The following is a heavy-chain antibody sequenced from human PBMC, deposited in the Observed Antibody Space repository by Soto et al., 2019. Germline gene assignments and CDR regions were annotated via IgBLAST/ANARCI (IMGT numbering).Heavy chain of an antibody. CDR1: GGTFSSYA. Sequence: SVKVSCKASGGTFSSYAISWVRQAPGQGLEWMGGIIPIFGTANYAQKFQGRVTITADESTSTAYMELSSLRSEDTAVYYCARDQNYDILTYLDYWGQGTLVTVSS. CDR2: IIPIFGTA. J-gene: IGHJ4*02. CDR3: ARDQNYDILTYLDY. D-gene: IGHD3-9*01. V-gene: IGHV1-69*13.